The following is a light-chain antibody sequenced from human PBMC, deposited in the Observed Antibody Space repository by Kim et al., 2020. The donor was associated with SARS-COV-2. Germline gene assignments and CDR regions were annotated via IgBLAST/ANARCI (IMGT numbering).Light chain of an antibody. CDR1: QTISSKY. CDR3: QQYIT. J-gene: IGKJ5*01. Sequence: TLSLAPEERATLSGRASQTISSKYLAWFQQRPGQSPRLLIYGASTRATGIPDRFSGSGSGTDFTLTITRLEPGDFALYYCQQYITFGQGTRLEIK. CDR2: GAS. V-gene: IGKV3-20*01.